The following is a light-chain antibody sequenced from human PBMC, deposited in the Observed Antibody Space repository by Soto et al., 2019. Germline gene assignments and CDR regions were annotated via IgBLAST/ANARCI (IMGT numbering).Light chain of an antibody. V-gene: IGKV3-20*01. Sequence: EIVLTQSPGTLSLSPGDRATLSCRASQSVSSSYLAWYQQKPGQAPRLLIYGASSRATGIPDRFSGSGSGTDFTLTIDSLQAEDVAVYYCQQYYSTPLTFGGGTRV. CDR1: QSVSSSY. CDR3: QQYYSTPLT. CDR2: GAS. J-gene: IGKJ4*01.